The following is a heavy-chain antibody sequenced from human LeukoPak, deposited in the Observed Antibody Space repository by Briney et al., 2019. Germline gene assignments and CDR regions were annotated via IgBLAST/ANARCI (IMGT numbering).Heavy chain of an antibody. CDR3: AKPLATKIIGWRYYGMDV. Sequence: GGSLRLSCAASGFTFSTFGMHWVRQAPGKGLEWVAPISFEGSNKYYVGSVKGRFTISRDNSKNTLSLQMNNLRAEDTAVYYCAKPLATKIIGWRYYGMDVWGQGTTVTVSS. CDR2: ISFEGSNK. CDR1: GFTFSTFG. J-gene: IGHJ6*02. D-gene: IGHD2/OR15-2a*01. V-gene: IGHV3-30*18.